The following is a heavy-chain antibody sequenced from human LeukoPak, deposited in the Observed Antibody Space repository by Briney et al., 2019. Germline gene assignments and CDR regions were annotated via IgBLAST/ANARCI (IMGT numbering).Heavy chain of an antibody. D-gene: IGHD2-15*01. CDR3: ARSPYCSGGSCYLSPPFFDY. CDR2: IYYSGST. J-gene: IGHJ4*02. Sequence: SETLSLTCTVSGGSISSYYWSWIRQPPGKGLEWIGYIYYSGSTNYNPSLKSRVTISVDTSKNQFSLKLSSVTAADTAVYYCARSPYCSGGSCYLSPPFFDYWGQGTLVTVSS. V-gene: IGHV4-59*01. CDR1: GGSISSYY.